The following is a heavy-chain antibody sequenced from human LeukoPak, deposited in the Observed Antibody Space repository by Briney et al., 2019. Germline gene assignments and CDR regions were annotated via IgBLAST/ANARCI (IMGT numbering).Heavy chain of an antibody. V-gene: IGHV1-69*05. D-gene: IGHD3-10*01. J-gene: IGHJ5*02. CDR2: IIPIFGTA. CDR1: GGTFSSYA. Sequence: SVKVSCKSSGGTFSSYAISWVRLAPGQGLEWMGGIIPIFGTAKYAQKFQGRVTITTDEYTSTAYMELSSLRSEDTAVYYCARIHSMLRGEIYNWLDPWGQGTLVTVSS. CDR3: ARIHSMLRGEIYNWLDP.